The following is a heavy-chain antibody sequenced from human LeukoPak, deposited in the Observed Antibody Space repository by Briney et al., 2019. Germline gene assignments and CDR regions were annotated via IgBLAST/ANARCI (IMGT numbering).Heavy chain of an antibody. D-gene: IGHD3-22*01. CDR2: MYYSGST. CDR3: ARPYYYDSRIDP. J-gene: IGHJ5*02. V-gene: IGHV4-30-4*08. CDR1: GGSISSSSYY. Sequence: SETLSLTCTVSGGSISSSSYYWAWIRQPPGKGLEWIAYMYYSGSTYYNPSLKSRVTMSADTSKNQFSLKLSSVTAADTAVYYCARPYYYDSRIDPWGQGTLVTVSS.